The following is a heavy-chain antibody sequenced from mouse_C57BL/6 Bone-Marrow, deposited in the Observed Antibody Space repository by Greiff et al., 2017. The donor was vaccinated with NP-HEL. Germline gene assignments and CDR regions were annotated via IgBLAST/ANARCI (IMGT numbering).Heavy chain of an antibody. CDR3: ARPDGSSHYFDY. CDR1: GYTFTSYG. CDR2: IYPRSGNT. J-gene: IGHJ2*01. D-gene: IGHD1-1*01. Sequence: VHLVESGAELARPGASVKLSCKASGYTFTSYGISWVKQRPGQGLEWIGEIYPRSGNTYYNEKFKGKATLTADKSSSTAYMELRSLTSEDSAVYFCARPDGSSHYFDYWGQGTTLTVSS. V-gene: IGHV1-81*01.